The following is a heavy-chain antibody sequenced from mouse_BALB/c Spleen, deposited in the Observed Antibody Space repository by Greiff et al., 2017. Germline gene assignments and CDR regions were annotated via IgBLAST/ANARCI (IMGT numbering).Heavy chain of an antibody. Sequence: DVKLVESGGGLVQPGGSRKLSCAASGFTFSSFGMHWVRQAPEKGLEWVAYISSGSSTIYYADTVKGRFTISRDNPKNTLFLQMTSLRSEDTAMYYCARCMVTTPYYFDYWGQGTTLTVSS. CDR1: GFTFSSFG. J-gene: IGHJ2*01. D-gene: IGHD2-10*02. CDR3: ARCMVTTPYYFDY. CDR2: ISSGSSTI. V-gene: IGHV5-17*02.